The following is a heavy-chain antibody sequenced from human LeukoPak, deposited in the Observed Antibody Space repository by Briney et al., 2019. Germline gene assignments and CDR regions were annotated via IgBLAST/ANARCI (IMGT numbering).Heavy chain of an antibody. CDR3: ARGRIARLPYFDY. D-gene: IGHD5-18*01. V-gene: IGHV4-61*01. J-gene: IGHJ4*02. CDR1: GGSISSSYY. Sequence: SETLSLTCAVSGGSISSSYYWSWIRQPPGKGLEWIGSIYYSGSTDYNPSLKSRVTISVDTSKNQFSLKLSSVTAADTAVYYCARGRIARLPYFDYWGQGTLVTVSS. CDR2: IYYSGST.